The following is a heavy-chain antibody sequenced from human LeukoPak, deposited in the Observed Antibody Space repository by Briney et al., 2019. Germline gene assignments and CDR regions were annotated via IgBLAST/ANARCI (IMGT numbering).Heavy chain of an antibody. D-gene: IGHD3-22*01. CDR1: GFTFSSYA. CDR3: AKDLEGATTYYYDSSGCFDY. V-gene: IGHV3-23*01. CDR2: ISGSGGST. Sequence: GGSLRLSCAASGFTFSSYAMSWVRQVPGKGLEWVSAISGSGGSTYYADSVKGRFTISRDNSKNTLYLQMNSLRAEDTAVYYCAKDLEGATTYYYDSSGCFDYWGQGTLVTVSS. J-gene: IGHJ4*02.